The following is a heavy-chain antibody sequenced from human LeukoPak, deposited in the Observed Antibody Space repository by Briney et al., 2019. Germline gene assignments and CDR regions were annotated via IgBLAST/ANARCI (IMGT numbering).Heavy chain of an antibody. CDR3: ARPYSSGWSYYYYMDV. V-gene: IGHV3-48*03. CDR1: VFTFSSYE. D-gene: IGHD6-19*01. CDR2: ISSSGSTI. J-gene: IGHJ6*03. Sequence: GGSLRLSCAASVFTFSSYEMNWVRQAPGKGLEWVSYISSSGSTIYYADSVKGRFTISRDNAKNSLYLQMNSLRAEDTAVYYCARPYSSGWSYYYYMDVWGKGTTVTVSS.